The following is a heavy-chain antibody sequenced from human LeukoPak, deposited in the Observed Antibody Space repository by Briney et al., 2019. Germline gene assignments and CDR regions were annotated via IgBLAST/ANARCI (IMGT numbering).Heavy chain of an antibody. D-gene: IGHD3-9*01. J-gene: IGHJ4*02. CDR3: VRSLTGTDDY. Sequence: GRSLRLSCAASGFTFSSYAMHWVRQAPGKGLEWVAVISYDGSNKYYADSVKGRFTISRDNSKNTVYLQMNSLRAEDTALYFCVRSLTGTDDYWGQGTLVTVSS. V-gene: IGHV3-30*04. CDR1: GFTFSSYA. CDR2: ISYDGSNK.